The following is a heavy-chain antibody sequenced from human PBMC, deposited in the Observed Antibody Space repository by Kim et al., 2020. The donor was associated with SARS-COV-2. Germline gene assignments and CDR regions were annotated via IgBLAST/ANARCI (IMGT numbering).Heavy chain of an antibody. V-gene: IGHV3-11*06. CDR3: ARCSSSIYGMDV. J-gene: IGHJ6*02. Sequence: DTVKGRFTIPRDNAKNSLYLQLTGLRAEDTAVYYCARCSSSIYGMDVWGQGTPVTVSS. D-gene: IGHD6-6*01.